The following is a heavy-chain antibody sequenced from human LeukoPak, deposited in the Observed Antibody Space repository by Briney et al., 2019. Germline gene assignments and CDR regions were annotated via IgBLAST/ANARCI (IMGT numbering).Heavy chain of an antibody. CDR1: GYTFTSYY. D-gene: IGHD1-1*01. Sequence: GASVKVSCKASGYTFTSYYMHWVRQAPGQGLEWMGWINSNSGGTNYAQKFQGRVTMTRDTSISTAYMELSSLRSDDTAVYYCARFLRTAGQVEEDFDCWGQGTLVTVSS. J-gene: IGHJ4*02. CDR3: ARFLRTAGQVEEDFDC. V-gene: IGHV1-2*02. CDR2: INSNSGGT.